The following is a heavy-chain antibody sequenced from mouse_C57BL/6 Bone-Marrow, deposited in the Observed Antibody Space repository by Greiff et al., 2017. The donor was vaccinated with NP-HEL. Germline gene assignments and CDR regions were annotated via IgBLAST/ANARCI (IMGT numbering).Heavy chain of an antibody. CDR1: GYTFTSYW. CDR3: ARDGGLRAWFAY. Sequence: QVQLQQPGAELVRPGTSVKLSCKASGYTFTSYWMHWVKQRPGQGLEWIGVIDPSDSYTNYNQKFKGKATLTVDTSSSTAYMPLSSLTSADSAVYYCARDGGLRAWFAYWGQGTLVTVSA. D-gene: IGHD2-4*01. CDR2: IDPSDSYT. V-gene: IGHV1-59*01. J-gene: IGHJ3*01.